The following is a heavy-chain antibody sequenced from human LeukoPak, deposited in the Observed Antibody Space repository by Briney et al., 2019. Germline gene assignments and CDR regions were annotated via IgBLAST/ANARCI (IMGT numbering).Heavy chain of an antibody. CDR3: AKGLGKYYFDY. Sequence: GRSLRLSCAASGLTFDDYAMHWVRQAPGKGLEWVSGISWNSGSIGYADSVKGRFTISRDNAKNSLYLQMNSLRAEDTALYYCAKGLGKYYFDYWGQGTLVTVSS. CDR1: GLTFDDYA. J-gene: IGHJ4*02. CDR2: ISWNSGSI. V-gene: IGHV3-9*01. D-gene: IGHD5-12*01.